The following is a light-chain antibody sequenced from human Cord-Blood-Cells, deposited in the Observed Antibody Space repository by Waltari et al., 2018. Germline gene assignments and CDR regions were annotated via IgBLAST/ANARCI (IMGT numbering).Light chain of an antibody. CDR3: CSYAGSSTYWV. CDR1: SSDVGSYNL. J-gene: IGLJ3*02. CDR2: EGS. V-gene: IGLV2-23*01. Sequence: LTQPPSVSVSPGQSITISCTGTSSDVGSYNLVSWYHQHPGKAPKLMIYEGSKRPSGVSNRFSGSKSGNTASLTISGLQAEDEADYYCCSYAGSSTYWVFGGGTKLTVL.